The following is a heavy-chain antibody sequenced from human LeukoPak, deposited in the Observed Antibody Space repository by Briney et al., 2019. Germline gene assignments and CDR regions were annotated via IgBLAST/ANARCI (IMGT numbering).Heavy chain of an antibody. D-gene: IGHD3-22*01. CDR3: AKLPSMIVVVITAYY. CDR2: ISGSGGST. CDR1: GFTFSSYA. V-gene: IGHV3-23*01. Sequence: GGSLRLSCAASGFTFSSYAMSWVRQAPGKGLEWDSAISGSGGSTYYADSVKGRFTISRDNSKNTLYLQMNSLRAEDTAVYYCAKLPSMIVVVITAYYWGQGTLVTVSS. J-gene: IGHJ4*02.